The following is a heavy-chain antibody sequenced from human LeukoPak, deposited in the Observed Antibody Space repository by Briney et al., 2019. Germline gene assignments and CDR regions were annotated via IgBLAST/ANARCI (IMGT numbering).Heavy chain of an antibody. CDR1: RFTFSNAW. Sequence: PGGSLRLSCAASRFTFSNAWMSWVRQAPGKGLEWVSNFHSDALDGITNYADSVKGRFTISRDNSQNTLYLQMNSLRVEDTATYYCAREIGGGHHYFEHWGQGTVVTVSS. CDR3: AREIGGGHHYFEH. D-gene: IGHD1-26*01. CDR2: FHSDALDGIT. V-gene: IGHV3-53*01. J-gene: IGHJ4*02.